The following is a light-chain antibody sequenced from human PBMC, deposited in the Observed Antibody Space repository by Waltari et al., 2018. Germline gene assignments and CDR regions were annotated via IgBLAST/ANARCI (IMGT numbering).Light chain of an antibody. V-gene: IGLV2-11*01. CDR2: DVS. J-gene: IGLJ3*02. CDR1: GSDVGRYNH. CDR3: CSYAGSYRV. Sequence: QSALTQPRSVSGPPGQSVPISCTGPGSDVGRYNHASWYHQHPGKAPKRLIYDVSKRPSGVPDRFSGSKSGNTASLTISGLQAEDEADYYCCSYAGSYRVFGGGTKLTVL.